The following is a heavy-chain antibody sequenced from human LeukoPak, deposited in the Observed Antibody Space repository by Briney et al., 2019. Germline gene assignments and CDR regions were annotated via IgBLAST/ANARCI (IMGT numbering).Heavy chain of an antibody. CDR3: AKIMEIGGSGWSIFGMANTFDY. Sequence: HPGGALRLSCAASGFTFSSYAMNWVRQAPGEGLEWVSAISGSGGSTYYADSVKGRFTISRDNSKNTLYLQMNSLRAEDTAVYYCAKIMEIGGSGWSIFGMANTFDYWGQGTLVTVSS. J-gene: IGHJ4*02. CDR2: ISGSGGST. V-gene: IGHV3-23*01. D-gene: IGHD6-19*01. CDR1: GFTFSSYA.